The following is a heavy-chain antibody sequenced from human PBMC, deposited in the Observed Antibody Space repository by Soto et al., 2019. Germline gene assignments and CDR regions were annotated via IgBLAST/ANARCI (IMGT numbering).Heavy chain of an antibody. D-gene: IGHD2-8*01. V-gene: IGHV1-58*01. CDR1: GFTFTSSA. J-gene: IGHJ4*02. Sequence: SVKVSCKASGFTFTSSAFQWVRQARGQRLEWIGWIAVGSGYANYAQRFQDRVTLTRDMSTATTYMELSRLTSEDTAIYYCAADATAWQQMVPSDYWGQGTLVTVSS. CDR3: AADATAWQQMVPSDY. CDR2: IAVGSGYA.